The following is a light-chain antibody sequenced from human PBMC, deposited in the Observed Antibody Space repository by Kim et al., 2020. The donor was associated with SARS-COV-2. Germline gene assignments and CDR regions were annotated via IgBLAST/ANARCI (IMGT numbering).Light chain of an antibody. J-gene: IGLJ2*01. CDR2: DVS. Sequence: QSALTQPPSVSGSPGQSITISCTGTSSDVGGYTSVSWYQQHPGKAPKLMIYDVSNRPSGVPYRFSGFKSGNTASLTISGLQAEDEADYYCCSYAGSNTWIFGGGTQLTVL. CDR3: CSYAGSNTWI. CDR1: SSDVGGYTS. V-gene: IGLV2-11*01.